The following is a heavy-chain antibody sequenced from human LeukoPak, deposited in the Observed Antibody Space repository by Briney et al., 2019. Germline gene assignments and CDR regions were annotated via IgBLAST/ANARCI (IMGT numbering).Heavy chain of an antibody. CDR3: ARHWGITIFGYLDY. V-gene: IGHV4-4*09. D-gene: IGHD3-3*01. CDR2: IYTSGST. CDR1: GGSISSYY. J-gene: IGHJ4*02. Sequence: SETLSLTCTVSGGSISSYYWSWIRQPPGKGLEGIGYIYTSGSTNYNPSLKSRVTISVDTSKNQFSLKLSSVTAADTAVYYCARHWGITIFGYLDYWGQGTLVTVSS.